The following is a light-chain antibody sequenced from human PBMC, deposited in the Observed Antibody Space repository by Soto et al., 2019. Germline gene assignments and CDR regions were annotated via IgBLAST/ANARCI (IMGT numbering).Light chain of an antibody. CDR3: SSYAASNNFYFV. Sequence: QSALTQPPSASGSPGQSVTISCTGTSSDVGGYNYVSWYQQYPGRAPKLMIYEVTKRPSGVPDRFSGSKSGITASLTVSGLQAEGEADYYCSSYAASNNFYFVFGGGTKVTVL. V-gene: IGLV2-8*01. J-gene: IGLJ3*02. CDR2: EVT. CDR1: SSDVGGYNY.